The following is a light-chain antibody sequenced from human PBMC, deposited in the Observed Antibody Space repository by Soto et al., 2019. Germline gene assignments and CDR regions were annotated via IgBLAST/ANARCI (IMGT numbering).Light chain of an antibody. J-gene: IGLJ2*01. Sequence: QSALTQPASVSGSPGQSITISCTGASSDVGGYKYVSWYQQHPGKVPKLMMFDVSERPSGVPDRFSGSKSGNTASLSISGLQAEDEADYYCCAYAGSYTVLFGGGTKLTVL. CDR3: CAYAGSYTVL. CDR2: DVS. CDR1: SSDVGGYKY. V-gene: IGLV2-11*01.